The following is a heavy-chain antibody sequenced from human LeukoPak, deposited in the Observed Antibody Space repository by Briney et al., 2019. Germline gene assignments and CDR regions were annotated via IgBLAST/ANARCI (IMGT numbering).Heavy chain of an antibody. J-gene: IGHJ6*02. V-gene: IGHV1-46*01. D-gene: IGHD2/OR15-2a*01. CDR3: ARELFSNYNGMDV. Sequence: ASVKVSCKASGDTFTNHYMHWVRQAPGQGLEWMGVINPSGGSTTYAQKFRGRVTMTRDTSTSTVYMELSSLRSEDTAVYYCARELFSNYNGMDVWGQGTTVTVSS. CDR2: INPSGGST. CDR1: GDTFTNHY.